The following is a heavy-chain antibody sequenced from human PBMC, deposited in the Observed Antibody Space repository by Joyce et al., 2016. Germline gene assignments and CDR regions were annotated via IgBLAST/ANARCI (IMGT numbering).Heavy chain of an antibody. CDR2: IYSGGYT. Sequence: EVQLVESGGGLIQPGGSLRLSCAASGFTVSNNYMTWVRQAPGKGLEWVSFIYSGGYTYYADSVKGRFTISRDKNTLYLQMNSLRVEDTAVYYCARVPGFHWGQGTLVTVSS. V-gene: IGHV3-53*01. J-gene: IGHJ4*02. CDR3: ARVPGFH. CDR1: GFTVSNNY.